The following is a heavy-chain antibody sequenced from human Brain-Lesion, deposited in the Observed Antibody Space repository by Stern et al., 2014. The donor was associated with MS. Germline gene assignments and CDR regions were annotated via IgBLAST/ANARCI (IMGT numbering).Heavy chain of an antibody. CDR1: GGSISSGGYY. V-gene: IGHV4-61*02. CDR2: IFNSGST. CDR3: ARGRVVPGFQYYATDV. Sequence: QVQLVQSGPGLVKPSQTLSLSCTVSGGSISSGGYYWSWLRQPAGKGLEWIGRIFNSGSTSYNPPPKSRVTLSIKTSKNQFSLRLNSMTAADTAVYYCARGRVVPGFQYYATDVWGQGTTVIVSS. D-gene: IGHD2-2*01. J-gene: IGHJ6*02.